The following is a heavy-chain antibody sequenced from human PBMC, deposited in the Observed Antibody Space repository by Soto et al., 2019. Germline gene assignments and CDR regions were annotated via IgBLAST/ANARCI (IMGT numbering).Heavy chain of an antibody. CDR3: ARGSVVAATGYYYYMDV. J-gene: IGHJ6*03. V-gene: IGHV4-59*01. D-gene: IGHD2-15*01. CDR2: IYYSGST. CDR1: GGSISSYY. Sequence: QVQLQEAGPGLVKPSETLSLTCTVSGGSISSYYWSWIRQPPGKGLEWSGYIYYSGSTNYNPSLKSRVTRSVDTSKNQFSLKLSSVTAADTAVYYCARGSVVAATGYYYYMDVWGKGTTVTVSS.